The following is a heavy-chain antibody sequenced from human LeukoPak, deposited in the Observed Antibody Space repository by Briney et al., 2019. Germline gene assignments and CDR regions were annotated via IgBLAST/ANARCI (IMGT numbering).Heavy chain of an antibody. J-gene: IGHJ5*02. CDR1: GGTFSSYA. Sequence: SVKVSCKASGGTFSSYAISWVRQAPGQGLEWMGGIIPIFGTANYAQKFQGRVTITADESTSTAYMELSSLRSEDTAVYYCAKKYSSGWSHWFDPWGQGTLVTVSS. V-gene: IGHV1-69*13. CDR2: IIPIFGTA. D-gene: IGHD6-19*01. CDR3: AKKYSSGWSHWFDP.